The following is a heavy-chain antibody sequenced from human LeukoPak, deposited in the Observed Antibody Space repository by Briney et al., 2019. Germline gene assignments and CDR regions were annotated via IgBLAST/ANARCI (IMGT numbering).Heavy chain of an antibody. V-gene: IGHV4-59*01. Sequence: SGTLSLTCTVSGGSISSYYWNWVRQPPGKGLEWIGNIYYSGSTNYNPSLKSRVTISLDTSKFQFSLRLNSVTAADTAVYYCARAGPNASGYFYRFNWFDPWGQGTLVTVSS. CDR1: GGSISSYY. D-gene: IGHD3-10*01. CDR3: ARAGPNASGYFYRFNWFDP. CDR2: IYYSGST. J-gene: IGHJ5*02.